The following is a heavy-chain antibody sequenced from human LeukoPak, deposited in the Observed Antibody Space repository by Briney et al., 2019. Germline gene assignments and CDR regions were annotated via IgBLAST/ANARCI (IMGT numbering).Heavy chain of an antibody. CDR3: ARDFIDYGDEFYYYYGMDV. D-gene: IGHD4-17*01. J-gene: IGHJ6*02. CDR1: GGSISSYY. Sequence: PSETLSLTCTVSGGSISSYYWGWIRQPPGKGLEWIGYIYYSESTNYNPSLKSRVTISVDTSKNQFSLKLSSVTAADTAVYYCARDFIDYGDEFYYYYGMDVWGQGTTVTVSS. V-gene: IGHV4-59*01. CDR2: IYYSEST.